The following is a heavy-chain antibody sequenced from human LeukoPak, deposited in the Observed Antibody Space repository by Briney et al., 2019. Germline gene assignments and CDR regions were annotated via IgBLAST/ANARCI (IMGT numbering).Heavy chain of an antibody. CDR2: ISGSGGST. J-gene: IGHJ4*02. Sequence: GGSLRLSCAASGFTFSNYAMNWVRRAPGKGLEWVSAISGSGGSTHYADSVKGRFTISRDNSKTTLYLQMNSLRAEDTAVYYCAKDTYTVPSTSFDSWGQGTLVTVSS. V-gene: IGHV3-23*01. CDR1: GFTFSNYA. CDR3: AKDTYTVPSTSFDS. D-gene: IGHD4-17*01.